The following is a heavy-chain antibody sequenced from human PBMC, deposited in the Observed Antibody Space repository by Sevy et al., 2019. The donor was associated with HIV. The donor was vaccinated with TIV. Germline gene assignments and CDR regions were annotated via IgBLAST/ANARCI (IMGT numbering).Heavy chain of an antibody. J-gene: IGHJ4*02. CDR1: GFTFSSYA. Sequence: GGSLRLSCAASGFTFSSYAMHWVRQAPGKGLEWVAVISYDGSNKYYADSVKGRFTISRDNCKNTLYLQMNSLRAEDTAVYYCARDHGAAFGGVIVPDYWGQGTLVTVSS. V-gene: IGHV3-30-3*01. CDR2: ISYDGSNK. D-gene: IGHD3-16*02. CDR3: ARDHGAAFGGVIVPDY.